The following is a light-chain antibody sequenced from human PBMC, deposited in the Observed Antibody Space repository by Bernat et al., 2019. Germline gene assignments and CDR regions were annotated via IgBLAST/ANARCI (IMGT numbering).Light chain of an antibody. CDR3: QQYSSWPRNT. CDR1: QNVNIN. J-gene: IGKJ2*01. CDR2: DAF. V-gene: IGKV3-15*01. Sequence: VMTQSPAFLSVSPGERATLSCRAGQNVNINLAWYQQKPGQAPRLLIYDAFTRATGVPVRFSGSGSGTAFTLTISSLQSEDFAVYYCQQYSSWPRNTFGQGTKLEI.